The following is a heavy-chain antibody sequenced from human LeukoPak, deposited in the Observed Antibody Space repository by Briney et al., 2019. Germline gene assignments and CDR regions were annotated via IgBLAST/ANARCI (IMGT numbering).Heavy chain of an antibody. J-gene: IGHJ4*02. D-gene: IGHD3-22*01. CDR1: GFTVSNNY. CDR2: IYSGGST. CDR3: AREGTYYYDSSGYFFDY. V-gene: IGHV3-53*01. Sequence: QAGGSLRLSCAASGFTVSNNYMNWVRQAPGKGLEWVSVIYSGGSTYYADSVKGRFTISRDNSKNTLYLQMNSLRAEDTAVYYCAREGTYYYDSSGYFFDYWGQGTLVTVSS.